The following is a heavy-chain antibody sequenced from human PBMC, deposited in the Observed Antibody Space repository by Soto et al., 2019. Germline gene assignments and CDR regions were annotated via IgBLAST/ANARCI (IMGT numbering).Heavy chain of an antibody. J-gene: IGHJ6*03. V-gene: IGHV3-48*01. CDR2: ISSSSSTI. CDR1: GFTFSSYS. CDR3: ARVVISYVYYYYYYMDV. D-gene: IGHD1-26*01. Sequence: EVQLVESGGGLVQPGGSLRLSCAASGFTFSSYSMNWVRQAPGKGLEWVSYISSSSSTIYYADSVKGRFTISRDNAKNSLYLQMNSLRAEDTAVYYCARVVISYVYYYYYYMDVCGKGTTVTVSS.